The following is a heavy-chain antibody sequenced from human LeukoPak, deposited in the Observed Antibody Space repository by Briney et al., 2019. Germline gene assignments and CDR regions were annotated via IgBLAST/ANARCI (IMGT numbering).Heavy chain of an antibody. J-gene: IGHJ4*02. CDR2: IIPIFGTA. Sequence: SVKVSCKASGYTFTSYGISWVRQAPGQGLEWMGGIIPIFGTANYAQKFQGRVTITADESTSTAYMELSSLRSEDTAVYYCARALNIVATNPLGYWGQGTLVTVSS. V-gene: IGHV1-69*13. D-gene: IGHD5-12*01. CDR1: GYTFTSYG. CDR3: ARALNIVATNPLGY.